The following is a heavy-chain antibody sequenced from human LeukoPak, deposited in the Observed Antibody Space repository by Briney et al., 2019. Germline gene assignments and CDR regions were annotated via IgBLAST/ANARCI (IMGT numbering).Heavy chain of an antibody. CDR2: INDNGGRT. V-gene: IGHV3-64D*09. J-gene: IGHJ4*02. D-gene: IGHD1-26*01. Sequence: GGSLRLSCSASGFTFSRYAMHWVRQAPGKGLEYVSGINDNGGRTHYGDSVRSRVSISRDNSKNTLHLQMSTLRAEDTALYYCVKDVGGSYAFDYWGQGTLVTVAS. CDR1: GFTFSRYA. CDR3: VKDVGGSYAFDY.